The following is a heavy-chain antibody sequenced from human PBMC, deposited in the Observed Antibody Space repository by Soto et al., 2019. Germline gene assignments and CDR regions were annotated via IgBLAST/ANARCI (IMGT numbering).Heavy chain of an antibody. V-gene: IGHV4-39*01. CDR2: IYYSGST. CDR1: GGSISSSSYY. D-gene: IGHD4-17*01. Sequence: SETLSLTCTVSGGSISSSSYYWGWIRQPPGKGLEWIGSIYYSGSTYYNPSLKSRVTISVDTSKNQFSLKLSSVTAADTAVYYCAGRTVTTGDDAFDIWGQGTMVTVSS. J-gene: IGHJ3*02. CDR3: AGRTVTTGDDAFDI.